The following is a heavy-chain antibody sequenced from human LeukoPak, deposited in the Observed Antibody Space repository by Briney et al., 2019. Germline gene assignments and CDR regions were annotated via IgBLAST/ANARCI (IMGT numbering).Heavy chain of an antibody. CDR3: ASHRVVRGVFDP. V-gene: IGHV3-74*01. CDR1: GFTFSTYW. D-gene: IGHD3-10*01. CDR2: INSDGSSA. Sequence: GGSLRLSCAASGFTFSTYWMHWVRQAPGKGLLWVSRINSDGSSATHADSVKGRFNISRDNAKNTLYLQMNSLRAEDTAVYYCASHRVVRGVFDPWGQGTLVTVSS. J-gene: IGHJ5*02.